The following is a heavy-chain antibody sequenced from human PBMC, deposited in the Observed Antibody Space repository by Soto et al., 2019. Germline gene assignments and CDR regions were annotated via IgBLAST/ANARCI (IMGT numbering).Heavy chain of an antibody. J-gene: IGHJ6*02. V-gene: IGHV4-30-2*01. CDR3: AGIRIAAAGGGLDV. CDR1: GGSINSGDYA. Sequence: QLQLQESGSGLVKPSQTLSLTCGVSGGSINSGDYAWSWIRQPPGKGLEWMGYIYHSGITYYNPSLKSRVTILVDRSKNQFSLKLSSVTAADTAVYYCAGIRIAAAGGGLDVWGQGTTVTVSS. D-gene: IGHD6-13*01. CDR2: IYHSGIT.